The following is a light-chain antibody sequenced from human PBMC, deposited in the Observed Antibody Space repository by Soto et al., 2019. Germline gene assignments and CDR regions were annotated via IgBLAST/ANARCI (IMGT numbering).Light chain of an antibody. CDR3: XQYIXXPYT. Sequence: GDXVTITCRASQPTNTWLAWYQQKPGTAPKLLIYDASSLEGGVPSRFSASGSGTEFTLTISSLQPDXLATXYCXQYIXXPYTFGQGTKVEX. J-gene: IGKJ2*01. CDR2: DAS. CDR1: QPTNTW. V-gene: IGKV1-5*01.